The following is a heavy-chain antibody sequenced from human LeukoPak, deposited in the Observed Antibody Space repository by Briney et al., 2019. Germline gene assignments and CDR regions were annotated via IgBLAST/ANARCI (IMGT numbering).Heavy chain of an antibody. CDR3: ARAIPYYYYMDV. V-gene: IGHV3-11*01. J-gene: IGHJ6*03. Sequence: GGSLRLSCEPSGFTFSDYTMSGFSRAQGKGLGGVSYISSSGSTIYYADSMKGRFTISRDNAKNSLYLQMNSLRAEDTAVYYCARAIPYYYYMDVWGKGTTVTVSS. CDR1: GFTFSDYT. CDR2: ISSSGSTI.